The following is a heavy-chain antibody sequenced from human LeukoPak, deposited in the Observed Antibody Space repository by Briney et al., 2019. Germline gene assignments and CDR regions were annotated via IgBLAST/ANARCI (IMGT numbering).Heavy chain of an antibody. J-gene: IGHJ4*02. V-gene: IGHV3-7*01. CDR1: GLTFTSYW. CDR2: IKQDGSEK. CDR3: ARRGYSYGYDY. Sequence: GGSLRLSCAASGLTFTSYWMSWVRQAPGKGLEWVANIKQDGSEKYYVDSVKGRFTISRDNAKNSLYLQMNSLRAGDTAVYYCARRGYSYGYDYWGQGSLVTVSS. D-gene: IGHD5-18*01.